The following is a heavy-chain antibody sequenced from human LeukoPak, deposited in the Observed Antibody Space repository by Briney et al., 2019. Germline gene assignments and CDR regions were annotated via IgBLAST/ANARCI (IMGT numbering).Heavy chain of an antibody. D-gene: IGHD1-14*01. Sequence: GGSLRLSCVGSGFPFSSYWMTWVRQAPGKGLEWVANIKDDGSEKYSVDSVKGRFTISRDNAKNLLYLQMSSLRAEDTDVYYCARARIDYWGQGTLVTVSS. V-gene: IGHV3-7*04. J-gene: IGHJ4*02. CDR2: IKDDGSEK. CDR1: GFPFSSYW. CDR3: ARARIDY.